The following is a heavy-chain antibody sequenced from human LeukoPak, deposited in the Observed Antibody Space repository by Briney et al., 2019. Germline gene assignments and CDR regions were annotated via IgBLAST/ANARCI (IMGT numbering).Heavy chain of an antibody. CDR2: ISSSSSYI. CDR3: ARDDYGDYSGYYFDY. Sequence: PGGSLRLSCTASGFTFSSYSMNWVRQATGKGLEWVSSISSSSSYIYYADSAKGRFTISRDNAKNSLYLQMNSLRAEDTAVYYCARDDYGDYSGYYFDYWGQGTLVTVSS. D-gene: IGHD4-17*01. V-gene: IGHV3-21*01. J-gene: IGHJ4*02. CDR1: GFTFSSYS.